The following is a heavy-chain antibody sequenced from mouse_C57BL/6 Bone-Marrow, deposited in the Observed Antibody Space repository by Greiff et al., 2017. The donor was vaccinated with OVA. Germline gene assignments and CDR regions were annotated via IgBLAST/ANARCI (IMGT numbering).Heavy chain of an antibody. CDR3: ARWSNYEYFDV. V-gene: IGHV1-69*01. CDR1: GYTFTSYW. D-gene: IGHD2-5*01. CDR2: IDPSDSYT. Sequence: QVQLQQPGAELVMPGASVKLSCKASGYTFTSYWMHWVKQRPGQGLEWIGEIDPSDSYTNYNQKFKGKSTLTVDKSSSTAYMQLSSLTYEDSAVYYCARWSNYEYFDVWGTGTTVTVSS. J-gene: IGHJ1*03.